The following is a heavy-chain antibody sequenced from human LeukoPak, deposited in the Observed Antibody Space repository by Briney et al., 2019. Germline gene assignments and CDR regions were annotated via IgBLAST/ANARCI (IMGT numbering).Heavy chain of an antibody. CDR3: ARGPYFDYGGNRGFDP. D-gene: IGHD4-23*01. V-gene: IGHV4-61*02. Sequence: SQTLSLTCTVSGGSISSGSYYWSWIRQPAGKGLEWIGRIYTSGSTNYNPSLKSRVTISVDTSKNQFSLKLSSVTAADTAVYYCARGPYFDYGGNRGFDPWGRGTLVTVSS. CDR1: GGSISSGSYY. J-gene: IGHJ5*02. CDR2: IYTSGST.